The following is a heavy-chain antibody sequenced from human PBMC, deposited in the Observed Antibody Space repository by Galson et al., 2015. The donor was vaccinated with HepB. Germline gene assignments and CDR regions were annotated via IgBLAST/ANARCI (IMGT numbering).Heavy chain of an antibody. V-gene: IGHV3-64D*06. Sequence: SLRLSCAASGFTFSGHAMHWIRLAPGKGLEYVSGISNSGGSSFYADSVRGRFTISRDNSKNALYLEMSSLGPEDTAVYYCVKGWAVRRIFDSWGQGTLLTVSS. D-gene: IGHD3-10*01. CDR3: VKGWAVRRIFDS. CDR2: ISNSGGSS. CDR1: GFTFSGHA. J-gene: IGHJ4*02.